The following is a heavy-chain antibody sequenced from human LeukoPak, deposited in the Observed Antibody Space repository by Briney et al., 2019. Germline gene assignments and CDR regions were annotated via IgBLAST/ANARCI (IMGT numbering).Heavy chain of an antibody. CDR2: LCYSSSTI. V-gene: IGHV3-48*01. CDR1: GFTFSSYS. CDR3: ARDHYDFWSGYYTNFDY. J-gene: IGHJ4*02. D-gene: IGHD3-3*01. Sequence: GGSLRLSCAASGFTFSSYSMNCVRQAPGEGLEGVSYLCYSSSTIYYADSVKGRFTISRDNAKNSLYLQMNSLRAEDTAVYYCARDHYDFWSGYYTNFDYWGQGTLVTVSS.